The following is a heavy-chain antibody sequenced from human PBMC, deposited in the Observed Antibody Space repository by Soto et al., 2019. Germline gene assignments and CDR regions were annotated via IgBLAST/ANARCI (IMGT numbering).Heavy chain of an antibody. CDR3: ARDCSSTSCWFDP. CDR2: IYYSGST. V-gene: IGHV4-31*02. D-gene: IGHD2-2*01. CDR1: GGSISSGGYY. J-gene: IGHJ5*02. Sequence: TLSLTWTVFGGSISSGGYYWSWIRQHPGKGLEWIGYIYYSGSTYYNPSLRSRVTISVDTSKNQFSLKLSSVTAADTAVYYCARDCSSTSCWFDPWGQGTLVTVSS.